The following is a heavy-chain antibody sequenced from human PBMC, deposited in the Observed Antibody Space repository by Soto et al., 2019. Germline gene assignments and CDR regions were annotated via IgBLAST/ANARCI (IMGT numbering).Heavy chain of an antibody. CDR2: ISYDGSNK. D-gene: IGHD6-13*01. V-gene: IGHV3-30*18. J-gene: IGHJ4*02. Sequence: QVQLVESGGGVVQPGRSLRLSCAASGFTFSSYGMHWVRQAPGKGLEWVAVISYDGSNKYYADSVKGRFTISRDNSKNTLYLQMNSLRAEDTAVYYCAKVNAGFAAAGMFGYWGQGTLVTVSS. CDR3: AKVNAGFAAAGMFGY. CDR1: GFTFSSYG.